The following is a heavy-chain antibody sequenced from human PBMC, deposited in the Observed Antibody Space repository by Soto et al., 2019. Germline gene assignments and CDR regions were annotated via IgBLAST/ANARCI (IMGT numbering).Heavy chain of an antibody. CDR2: ISDDGSNK. CDR3: AKERYGDVDY. D-gene: IGHD4-17*01. V-gene: IGHV3-30*18. Sequence: QVQLVESGGGVVQPGRSLRLSCAASGFTFSSYGMHWVRQAPGKGLEWVAVISDDGSNKYYADSVKGRFTISRDNSKNTLYLQMNSLRAEDTAVYYCAKERYGDVDYWGQGTLVTVSS. CDR1: GFTFSSYG. J-gene: IGHJ4*02.